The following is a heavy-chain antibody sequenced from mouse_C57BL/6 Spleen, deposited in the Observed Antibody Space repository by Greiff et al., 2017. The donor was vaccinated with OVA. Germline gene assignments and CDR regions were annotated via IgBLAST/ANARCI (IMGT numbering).Heavy chain of an antibody. CDR2: IYPSDSET. CDR3: ARDRGYGSIFDY. Sequence: QVQLQQPGAELVRPGSSVKLSCKASGYTFTSYWMDWVKQRPGQGLEWIGNIYPSDSETHYNQKFKDKATLTVDKSSSTAYMQLGSLTSEDSAVYYCARDRGYGSIFDYWGQGTTLTVSS. CDR1: GYTFTSYW. D-gene: IGHD1-1*01. V-gene: IGHV1-61*01. J-gene: IGHJ2*01.